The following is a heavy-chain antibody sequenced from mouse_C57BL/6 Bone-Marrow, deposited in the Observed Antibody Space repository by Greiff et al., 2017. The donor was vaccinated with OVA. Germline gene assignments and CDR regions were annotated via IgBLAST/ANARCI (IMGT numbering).Heavy chain of an antibody. CDR2: INSDGGST. V-gene: IGHV5-2*01. CDR3: ARRDYGSSLFAY. J-gene: IGHJ3*01. D-gene: IGHD1-1*01. CDR1: EYEFPSHD. Sequence: EVKVVESGEGLVQPGESLKLSCESNEYEFPSHDMSWVRKTPEKRLELVAAINSDGGSTYYPDTMERRFIISRDNTKKTLYLQMSSLRSEDTALYYCARRDYGSSLFAYWGQGTLVTVSA.